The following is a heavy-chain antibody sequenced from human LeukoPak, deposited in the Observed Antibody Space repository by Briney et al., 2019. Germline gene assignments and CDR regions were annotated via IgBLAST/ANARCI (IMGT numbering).Heavy chain of an antibody. CDR3: AKDYGAFCFDS. CDR2: TIPDSGDT. D-gene: IGHD4-17*01. J-gene: IGHJ4*02. Sequence: ASVKLSCKASGYTFTGYYMHWVRQAPGQGLEWMGWTIPDSGDTNYAQKFQGRVTMTRDTSISTAYMELSGLRSDDTALYYCAKDYGAFCFDSWGQGTLVTVSS. CDR1: GYTFTGYY. V-gene: IGHV1-2*02.